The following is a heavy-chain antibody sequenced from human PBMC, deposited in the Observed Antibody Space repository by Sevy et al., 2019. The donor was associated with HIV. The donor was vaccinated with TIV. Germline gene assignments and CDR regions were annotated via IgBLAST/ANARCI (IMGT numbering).Heavy chain of an antibody. Sequence: GGSLRLSCAASGFTFSSYSMNWVRQAPGKGLEWVSYIIHSSTTIYYAVSVKGRFTISRDTAKNSLYLQMHSLRAEDTAVYYCARAPPYSGLDYWGRGTLVTVSS. CDR2: IIHSSTTI. V-gene: IGHV3-48*01. CDR1: GFTFSSYS. J-gene: IGHJ4*02. D-gene: IGHD2-15*01. CDR3: ARAPPYSGLDY.